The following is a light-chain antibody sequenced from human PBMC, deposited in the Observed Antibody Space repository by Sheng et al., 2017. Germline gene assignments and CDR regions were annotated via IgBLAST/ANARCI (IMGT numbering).Light chain of an antibody. J-gene: IGKJ5*01. Sequence: EIVMTQSPVTLSVSPGERATLSCRASQNVNTNLAWYQQKPGQAPRLLIYGAFTRAAGIPDRFSGSGSGTEFTLTISSLQSEDFAVYYCQQRSSWPPTFGQGTRLEIK. V-gene: IGKV3-15*01. CDR3: QQRSSWPPT. CDR2: GAF. CDR1: QNVNTN.